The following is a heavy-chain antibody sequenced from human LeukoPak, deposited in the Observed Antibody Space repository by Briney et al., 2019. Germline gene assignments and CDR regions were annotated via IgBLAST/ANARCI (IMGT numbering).Heavy chain of an antibody. CDR3: TTGIDDEGGY. V-gene: IGHV3-15*01. D-gene: IGHD3-3*02. CDR1: GFTFSSYA. Sequence: GGSLRLSCAASGFTFSSYAMCWVRQAPGKGLEWVGRIKTNAEGGTLDYTAPVKGRFTISRDDSKNTLYLQMDSLEVEDTGMYYCTTGIDDEGGYWGQGTLVTVSS. CDR2: IKTNAEGGTL. J-gene: IGHJ4*02.